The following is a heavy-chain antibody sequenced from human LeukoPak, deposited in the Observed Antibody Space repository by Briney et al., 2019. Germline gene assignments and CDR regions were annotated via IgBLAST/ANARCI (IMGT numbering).Heavy chain of an antibody. J-gene: IGHJ6*03. D-gene: IGHD3-22*01. CDR1: GFTFSSYA. Sequence: PGGSLRLSCAASGFTFSSYAMHWVRQAPGKGLEWVAVISYDGSNKYYADSVKGRFTISRDNSKNTLYLQMNSLRAEDTAVYYCARVPDSSGYYFPSISYMDVWGKGTTVTVSS. V-gene: IGHV3-30*04. CDR3: ARVPDSSGYYFPSISYMDV. CDR2: ISYDGSNK.